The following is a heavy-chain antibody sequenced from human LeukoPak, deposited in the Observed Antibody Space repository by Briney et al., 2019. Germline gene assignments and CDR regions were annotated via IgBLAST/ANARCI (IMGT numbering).Heavy chain of an antibody. D-gene: IGHD4-17*01. J-gene: IGHJ4*02. CDR1: GFTFTSYA. Sequence: GGSLRLSCAASGFTFTSYAMSWVRQAPEKGLKWVSTIHNRHGGTYYADSVKGRFTISRDDSQNTLYLQMNSLRAEDTAVYFCARGLYGDYADYWGQGTLVTVSS. CDR3: ARGLYGDYADY. CDR2: IHNRHGGT. V-gene: IGHV3-23*05.